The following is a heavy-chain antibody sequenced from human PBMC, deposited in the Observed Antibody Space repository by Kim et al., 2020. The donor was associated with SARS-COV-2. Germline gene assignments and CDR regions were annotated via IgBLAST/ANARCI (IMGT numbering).Heavy chain of an antibody. Sequence: SETLSLTCAVYGGSFSGYYWSWIRQPPGKGLEWIGEINHSGSTNYNPSLKSRVTISVDTFKNQFSLKLSSVTAAETAVYYCSRGRGYYYGSGSQYYFDYWGQGTLVTVSS. D-gene: IGHD3-10*01. CDR3: SRGRGYYYGSGSQYYFDY. CDR1: GGSFSGYY. J-gene: IGHJ4*02. CDR2: INHSGST. V-gene: IGHV4-34*01.